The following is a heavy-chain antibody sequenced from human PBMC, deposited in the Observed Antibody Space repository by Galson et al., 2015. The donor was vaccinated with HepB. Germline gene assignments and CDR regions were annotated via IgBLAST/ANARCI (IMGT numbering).Heavy chain of an antibody. CDR1: GFTFSNYG. Sequence: YLRLSCAASGFTFSNYGMHWVRQAPGKGLEWVAVISYDGSNKYYADSVKGRFTISRDNSKNTLYLQMNSLRAVDTALYYCAKDPYLYSALAGTMAGFNYWGQGTLVTVSS. D-gene: IGHD6-19*01. CDR2: ISYDGSNK. J-gene: IGHJ4*02. CDR3: AKDPYLYSALAGTMAGFNY. V-gene: IGHV3-30*18.